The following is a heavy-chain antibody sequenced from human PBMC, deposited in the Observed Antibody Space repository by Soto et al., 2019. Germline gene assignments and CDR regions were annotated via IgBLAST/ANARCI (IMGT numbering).Heavy chain of an antibody. CDR2: MSSDGSNK. CDR1: GFSFSTYA. CDR3: SSEFISSTSPMELES. D-gene: IGHD3-3*01. V-gene: IGHV3-30-3*01. Sequence: GGSLRLSCAASGFSFSTYAMHWVRQAPGKGLEWVAFMSSDGSNKYYADSVKGRFTISRDNSKNTLYLQMNSLRAEDTALYYCSSEFISSTSPMELESWGQGT. J-gene: IGHJ4*02.